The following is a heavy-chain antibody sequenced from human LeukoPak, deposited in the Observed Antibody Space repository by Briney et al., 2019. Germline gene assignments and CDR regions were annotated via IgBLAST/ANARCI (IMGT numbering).Heavy chain of an antibody. CDR3: ARDWPFDY. CDR1: GFSFSTYN. CDR2: ISSSSSTI. Sequence: GGSLRLSCAASGFSFSTYNMNWVRQAPGKGLEWVSYISSSSSTIYYADSVKGRFTISRDNAKNSLYLQMNSLRAEGTAVYYCARDWPFDYWGQGTLVTVSS. V-gene: IGHV3-48*01. J-gene: IGHJ4*02.